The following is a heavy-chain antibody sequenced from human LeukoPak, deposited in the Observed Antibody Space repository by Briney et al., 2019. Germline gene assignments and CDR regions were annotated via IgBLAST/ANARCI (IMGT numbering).Heavy chain of an antibody. V-gene: IGHV1-46*01. J-gene: IGHJ4*02. D-gene: IGHD2-21*02. CDR2: INPSGGST. CDR3: ARAYCGGDCYRRHFDY. CDR1: GYTLTELS. Sequence: VASVKVSCKVSGYTLTELSMHWVRQAPGQGLEWMGVINPSGGSTTYAQKFQGRVTMTRDTSTSTVYMELSSLRSEDTAVYYCARAYCGGDCYRRHFDYWGQGTLVTVSS.